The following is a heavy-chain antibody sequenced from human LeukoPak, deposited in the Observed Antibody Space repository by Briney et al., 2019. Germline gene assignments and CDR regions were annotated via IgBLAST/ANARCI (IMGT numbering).Heavy chain of an antibody. CDR1: GFTFSNYW. V-gene: IGHV3-7*01. CDR3: ARYRGGYYFDY. CDR2: IKQDGSEK. D-gene: IGHD6-25*01. J-gene: IGHJ4*02. Sequence: GGSLRLSCAVSGFTFSNYWMSWVRQAPGKGLEWVANIKQDGSEKYYVDSVKGRFTISRDNAKNSLYLQMNSLRAEDTAVYYCARYRGGYYFDYWGQGTLVTVSS.